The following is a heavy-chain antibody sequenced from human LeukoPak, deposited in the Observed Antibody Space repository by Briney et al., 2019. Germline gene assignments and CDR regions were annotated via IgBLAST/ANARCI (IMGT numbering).Heavy chain of an antibody. V-gene: IGHV3-53*01. CDR2: IYSGGST. J-gene: IGHJ4*02. Sequence: GGSLRLSCAASGFTVSSNYMSWVRQAPRKGLEWVSVIYSGGSTYYADSVKGRFTISRVNSKNTLYLQMNSLRAEDTAVYYCASPSSRLGSGWYYFDYWGQGTLVTVSS. D-gene: IGHD6-19*01. CDR3: ASPSSRLGSGWYYFDY. CDR1: GFTVSSNY.